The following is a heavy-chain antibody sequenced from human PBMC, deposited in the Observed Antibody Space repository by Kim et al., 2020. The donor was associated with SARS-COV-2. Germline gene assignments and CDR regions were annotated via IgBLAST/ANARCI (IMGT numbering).Heavy chain of an antibody. CDR1: GYTFNTYA. Sequence: ASVKVSCKTSGYTFNTYALHWVRQAPGQRLDWMGWINGGNGYTEYSQNFQGRVTFTKDTSAKTAYLELSSLTSEDTAVYYCARDNRNSSGYYSFHYWGQGPLHTVSS. CDR2: INGGNGYT. V-gene: IGHV1-3*01. CDR3: ARDNRNSSGYYSFHY. D-gene: IGHD3-22*01. J-gene: IGHJ4*02.